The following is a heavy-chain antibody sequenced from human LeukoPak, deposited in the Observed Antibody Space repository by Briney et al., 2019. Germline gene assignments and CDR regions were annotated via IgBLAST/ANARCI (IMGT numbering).Heavy chain of an antibody. J-gene: IGHJ4*02. CDR1: GFTFSSYA. V-gene: IGHV3-23*01. CDR3: AKDRQLRYFDWLFIPFDY. CDR2: ISGSGGST. D-gene: IGHD3-9*01. Sequence: PGGSLRLSCAASGFTFSSYAMGWVRQAPGKGLEWVSAISGSGGSTYYADSVKGRFTISRDNSKNTLYLQMNSLRAEDTAVYYCAKDRQLRYFDWLFIPFDYWGQGTLVTVSS.